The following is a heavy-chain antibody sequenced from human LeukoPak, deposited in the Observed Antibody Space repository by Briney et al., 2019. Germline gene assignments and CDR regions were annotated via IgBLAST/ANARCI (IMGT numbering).Heavy chain of an antibody. J-gene: IGHJ5*02. Sequence: GGSLRLSCAASGFTFSSYSMNWVRQAPGKGLEWVSYISSSSSTIYYADSVKGRFTISRDNAKNSLYLQMNSLRAKDTAVYYCARGPPYYYDREITPNWFDPWGQGTLVTVSS. V-gene: IGHV3-48*01. CDR2: ISSSSSTI. D-gene: IGHD3-22*01. CDR1: GFTFSSYS. CDR3: ARGPPYYYDREITPNWFDP.